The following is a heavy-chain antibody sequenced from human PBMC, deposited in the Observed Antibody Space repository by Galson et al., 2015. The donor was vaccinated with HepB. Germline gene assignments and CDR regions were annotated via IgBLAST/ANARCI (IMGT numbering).Heavy chain of an antibody. CDR3: ARQGCSGGSCYHPEGFDY. J-gene: IGHJ4*02. CDR1: GFTFSSYG. D-gene: IGHD2-15*01. V-gene: IGHV3-33*01. Sequence: SLRLSCAASGFTFSSYGMHWVRQAPGKGLEWVAVIWYDGSNKYYADSVKGRFTISRDNSKNTLYLQMNSLRAEDTAVYYCARQGCSGGSCYHPEGFDYWGQGTLVTVSS. CDR2: IWYDGSNK.